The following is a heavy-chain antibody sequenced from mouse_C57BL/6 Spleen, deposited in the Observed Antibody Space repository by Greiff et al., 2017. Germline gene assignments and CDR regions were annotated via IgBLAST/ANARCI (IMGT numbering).Heavy chain of an antibody. V-gene: IGHV5-17*01. J-gene: IGHJ4*01. CDR1: GFTFSDYG. Sequence: EVMLVESGGGLVKPGGSLKLSCAASGFTFSDYGMHWVRQAPEKGLEWVAYISSGSSTIYYADTVQGRFTISRDNAKNPLFLQMTSLMSEDTAMYYCARSSGSSGAMDYWGQGTSVTVSS. D-gene: IGHD1-1*01. CDR3: ARSSGSSGAMDY. CDR2: ISSGSSTI.